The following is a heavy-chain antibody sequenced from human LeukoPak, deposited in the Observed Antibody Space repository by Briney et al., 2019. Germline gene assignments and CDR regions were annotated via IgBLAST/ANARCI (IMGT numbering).Heavy chain of an antibody. J-gene: IGHJ4*02. CDR3: AKHYCSDISCYSRGSDY. D-gene: IGHD2-15*01. V-gene: IGHV3-23*01. Sequence: PGGSLRLSCAASGFTFTSYAMSWVRQAPGKGLEWVSAISGSGGSTYYADSVKGRFTISRDNSKNTLYLQMNSLRAEDTAVYYCAKHYCSDISCYSRGSDYWGQGTLVTVSS. CDR1: GFTFTSYA. CDR2: ISGSGGST.